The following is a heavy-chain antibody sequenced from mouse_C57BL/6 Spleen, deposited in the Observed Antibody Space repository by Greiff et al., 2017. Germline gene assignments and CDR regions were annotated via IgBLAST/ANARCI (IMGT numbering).Heavy chain of an antibody. Sequence: QVQLQQPGAELVRPGSSVKLSCKASGYTFTSYWMHWVKQRPIQGLEWIGNIDPSDSETHYNQKFKDKATLTVDKSSSTAYMQLSSLTSEDSAIYYCARPTGYAMDYWGQGTSVTVSS. V-gene: IGHV1-52*01. CDR1: GYTFTSYW. CDR3: ARPTGYAMDY. CDR2: IDPSDSET. D-gene: IGHD1-1*01. J-gene: IGHJ4*01.